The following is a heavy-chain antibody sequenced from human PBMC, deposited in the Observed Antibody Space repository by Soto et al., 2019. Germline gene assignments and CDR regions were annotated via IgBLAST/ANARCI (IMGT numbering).Heavy chain of an antibody. CDR3: ARDPPNDILTGYYPNWFDP. V-gene: IGHV3-33*01. Sequence: PGGSLRLSCAASGFTFSIYGMHWVRQAPGKGLEWVAVIWYDGSNKYYADSAKGRFTISRDNTKNSLYLQMNSLGAEDTAVYYCARDPPNDILTGYYPNWFDPWGQGTLVTVSS. CDR1: GFTFSIYG. J-gene: IGHJ5*02. D-gene: IGHD3-9*01. CDR2: IWYDGSNK.